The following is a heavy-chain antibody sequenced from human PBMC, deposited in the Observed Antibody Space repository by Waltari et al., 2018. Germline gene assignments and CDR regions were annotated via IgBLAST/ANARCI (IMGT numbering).Heavy chain of an antibody. J-gene: IGHJ4*02. CDR2: IYYSGRT. D-gene: IGHD6-19*01. CDR3: ARAKVGGWYLVDY. Sequence: QVQLQESGPGLVKPSETLSLTCTVSGGSISSYYWSWIRQPPGKGLEWIGYIYYSGRTNYTPSLKSRVTISVDTSKNQFSLKLSSVTAADTAVYYCARAKVGGWYLVDYWGQGTLVTVSS. V-gene: IGHV4-59*01. CDR1: GGSISSYY.